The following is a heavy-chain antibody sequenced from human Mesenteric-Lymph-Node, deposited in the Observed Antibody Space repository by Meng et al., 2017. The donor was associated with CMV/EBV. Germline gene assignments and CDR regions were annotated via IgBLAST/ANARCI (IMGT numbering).Heavy chain of an antibody. D-gene: IGHD6-6*01. CDR1: GFTFSSYS. CDR2: ISSSSSTI. CDR3: AYSSPSRPYRGFDS. J-gene: IGHJ4*02. Sequence: GGSLRLSCAASGFTFSSYSMNWVRQAPGKGLEWVSYISSSSSTIYYADSVKGRFTISRDNAKNSLYLQMNSLRAEDTAVYYCAYSSPSRPYRGFDSWGQGTLVTVSS. V-gene: IGHV3-48*04.